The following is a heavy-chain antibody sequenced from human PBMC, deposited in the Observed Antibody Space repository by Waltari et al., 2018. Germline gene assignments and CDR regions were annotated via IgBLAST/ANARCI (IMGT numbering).Heavy chain of an antibody. CDR1: GYSISSGHY. D-gene: IGHD2-2*01. V-gene: IGHV4-38-2*01. CDR2: IYHSGST. CDR3: ARVPTGFFDY. Sequence: QVQLQESGPGLVKPSETLSLTCAVSGYSISSGHYWGGVRQPPGKGLEWIGSIYHSGSTYYNPSLKSRVTISVDTSKNQFSLKLSSVTAADTAVYYCARVPTGFFDYWGQGTLVTVSS. J-gene: IGHJ4*02.